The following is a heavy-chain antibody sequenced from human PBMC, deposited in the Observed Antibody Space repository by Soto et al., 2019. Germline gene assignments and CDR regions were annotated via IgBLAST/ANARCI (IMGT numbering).Heavy chain of an antibody. D-gene: IGHD2-2*01. Sequence: GGSLRRSCAASGFTFSSYAMGWVRRAPGKGLEWVSTISGSGGSTYYADSVKGRFTISRDSSKNTLYLQMNSLRAEDTAVYYCAKSDPSVSFNDYRGQRTLVTVPS. CDR3: AKSDPSVSFNDY. CDR1: GFTFSSYA. CDR2: ISGSGGST. J-gene: IGHJ4*02. V-gene: IGHV3-23*01.